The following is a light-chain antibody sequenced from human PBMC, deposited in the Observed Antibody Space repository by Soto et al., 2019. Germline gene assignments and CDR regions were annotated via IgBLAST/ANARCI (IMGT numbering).Light chain of an antibody. CDR1: KSVSSN. CDR2: GAS. V-gene: IGKV3-15*01. CDR3: QQYNNWPYT. Sequence: EIVMTQSPATLSVSPGERATLSCRASKSVSSNLAWYQQKPGQAPRLLIYGASTRATGIPANFSGSGSGTDFTLTISSLQSEDFAVYYCQQYNNWPYTFGQGTKLEIK. J-gene: IGKJ2*01.